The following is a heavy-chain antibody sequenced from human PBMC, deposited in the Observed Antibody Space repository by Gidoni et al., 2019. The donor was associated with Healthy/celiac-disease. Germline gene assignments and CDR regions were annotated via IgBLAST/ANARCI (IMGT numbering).Heavy chain of an antibody. J-gene: IGHJ3*02. V-gene: IGHV4-59*01. D-gene: IGHD6-13*01. CDR1: GGSISSYY. CDR2: IYYSGST. Sequence: QVQLQESGPGLVKPSETLSLTCTVSGGSISSYYWIWIRQPPGKGLEWIGYIYYSGSTNYNPSLKSRVTISVDTSKNQFSLKLSSVTAADTAVYYCARVGQQLDDAFDIWGQGTMVTVSS. CDR3: ARVGQQLDDAFDI.